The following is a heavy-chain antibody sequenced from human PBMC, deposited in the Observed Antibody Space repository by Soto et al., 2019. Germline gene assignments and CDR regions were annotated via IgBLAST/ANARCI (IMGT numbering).Heavy chain of an antibody. CDR1: GFTFSNAW. Sequence: EVQLVESGGGLVKPGGSLRLSCAASGFTFSNAWMSWVRQAPGKGLEWVGRIKSKTDGGTTDYAAPVKGRFTISRDDSKNTLYLQMNSLKTEDAGVYYCTTHSGYELNSESLRHWGQGTLVTVSS. CDR2: IKSKTDGGTT. CDR3: TTHSGYELNSESLRH. J-gene: IGHJ1*01. V-gene: IGHV3-15*01. D-gene: IGHD5-12*01.